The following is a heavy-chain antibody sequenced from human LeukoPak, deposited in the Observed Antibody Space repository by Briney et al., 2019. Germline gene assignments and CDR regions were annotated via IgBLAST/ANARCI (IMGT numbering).Heavy chain of an antibody. Sequence: GGSLRLFCAASGFTLSIYGMHWLRQAPXXXXXWVAVISYDGSNKYYADSVKGRFTISRDNSKNTLYLQMNSLRAEDTAVYYCARSRSGSYFDYWGLGSLVTVSS. CDR3: ARSRSGSYFDY. V-gene: IGHV3-30*03. J-gene: IGHJ4*02. CDR2: ISYDGSNK. CDR1: GFTLSIYG. D-gene: IGHD5-12*01.